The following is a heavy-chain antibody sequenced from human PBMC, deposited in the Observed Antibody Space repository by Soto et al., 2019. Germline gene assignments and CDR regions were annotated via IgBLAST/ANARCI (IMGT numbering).Heavy chain of an antibody. J-gene: IGHJ4*02. CDR3: ARGKNSAFDY. CDR2: TYYRSKWYT. V-gene: IGHV6-1*01. CDR1: GDSVSSSSIA. Sequence: SQTLSLICAISGDSVSSSSIAWNWIRQSPSRGLEWLGRTYYRSKWYTEYAPSVQSRITVNLDTSKNHFSLQLSSVTPEDTAVYFCARGKNSAFDYWGQGVLVTVS. D-gene: IGHD5-18*01.